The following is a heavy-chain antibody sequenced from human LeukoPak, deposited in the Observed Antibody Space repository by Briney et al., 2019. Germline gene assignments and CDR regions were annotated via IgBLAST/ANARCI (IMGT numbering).Heavy chain of an antibody. Sequence: PGGSLRLSCSASGFTFSALTMNWVRQAPGKGLEWVSSISSGSSYIYYADSAKGRFTISRDNAKNSLYLQMNSLRAEDTAVYYCASANSYTSSSYYWGQGTLVTVSS. J-gene: IGHJ4*02. V-gene: IGHV3-21*01. D-gene: IGHD6-6*01. CDR1: GFTFSALT. CDR2: ISSGSSYI. CDR3: ASANSYTSSSYY.